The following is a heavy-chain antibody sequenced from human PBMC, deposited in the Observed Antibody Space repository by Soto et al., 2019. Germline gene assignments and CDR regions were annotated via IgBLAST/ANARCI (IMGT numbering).Heavy chain of an antibody. Sequence: SETLSLTCAVYGGSFSGYSWTWLRQPPGKGLEWIGEINHSGTTDYNPALKSRVTMSVDTSKNQFSLRVTSVTAADTAVYYCAWARFDCWSHIYYGLEVWGEGTTVTV. V-gene: IGHV4-34*01. D-gene: IGHD3-3*01. CDR3: AWARFDCWSHIYYGLEV. CDR2: INHSGTT. CDR1: GGSFSGYS. J-gene: IGHJ6*01.